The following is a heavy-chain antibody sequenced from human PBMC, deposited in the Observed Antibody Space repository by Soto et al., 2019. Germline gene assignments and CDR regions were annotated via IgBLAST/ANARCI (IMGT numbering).Heavy chain of an antibody. CDR1: GDSISRGYH. CDR2: IYHSGST. CDR3: ARVIVGATFDY. Sequence: SETLSLTSAVSGDSISRGYHLAWFLQPPWKGLEWIGEIYHSGSTNYNPSLKSRVTISVDKSKNQFSLKLSSVTAADTAVYYCARVIVGATFDYWGQGTLVTGSS. J-gene: IGHJ4*02. V-gene: IGHV4-4*02. D-gene: IGHD1-26*01.